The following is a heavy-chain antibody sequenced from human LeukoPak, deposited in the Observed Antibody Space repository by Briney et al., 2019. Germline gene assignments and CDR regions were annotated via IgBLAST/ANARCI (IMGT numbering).Heavy chain of an antibody. V-gene: IGHV1-2*02. CDR1: GYTFTGYY. CDR3: AREFDSSFWFDP. CDR2: INPNSGGT. D-gene: IGHD3-22*01. J-gene: IGHJ5*02. Sequence: GASVKVSCKASGYTFTGYYMHWVRQAPGQGLEWMGWINPNSGGTNYAQKFQGRVTVTRDTSISTAYMELSRLRSDDTAVYYCAREFDSSFWFDPWGQGTLVTVSS.